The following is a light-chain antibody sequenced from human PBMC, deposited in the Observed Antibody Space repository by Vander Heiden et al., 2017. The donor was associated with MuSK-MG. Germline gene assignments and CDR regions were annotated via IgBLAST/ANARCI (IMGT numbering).Light chain of an antibody. J-gene: IGKJ1*01. CDR2: KAS. V-gene: IGKV1-5*03. Sequence: DIQMTQFPSTLSASVGDRVTITCRASQSISSWLAWYQQKPGKAPKLLIYKASSLESGVPSRFRRTGSGTEFTLTISILQPDHFTTYYCQQDNSYAWTFGQGTKVEIK. CDR3: QQDNSYAWT. CDR1: QSISSW.